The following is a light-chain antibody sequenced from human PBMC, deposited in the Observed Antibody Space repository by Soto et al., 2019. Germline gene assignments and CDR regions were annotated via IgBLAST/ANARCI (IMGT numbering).Light chain of an antibody. Sequence: QSALTQPASVSGSPGQSITISCTRTSSDVGGYKYVSWYQQHPGKAPKLMIYEVSNRPSGVSNRFSGSKSGNTASLTISGLQAEDEADYYCAAWDDSVSIVLFGGGTKLTVL. CDR1: SSDVGGYKY. CDR3: AAWDDSVSIVL. J-gene: IGLJ2*01. V-gene: IGLV2-14*01. CDR2: EVS.